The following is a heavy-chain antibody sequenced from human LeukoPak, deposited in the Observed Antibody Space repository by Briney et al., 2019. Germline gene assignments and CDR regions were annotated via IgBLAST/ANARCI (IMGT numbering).Heavy chain of an antibody. Sequence: PGGSLRLSCAASGFTFSSYSMNWVRQAPGKGLEWVSYISSSSTIYYADSVKGRFTISRDNAKNSLYLQMNSLRDEDTAVYYCARGEYYYDSSGLGDAFDIWGQGTMVTVSS. V-gene: IGHV3-48*02. D-gene: IGHD3-22*01. CDR3: ARGEYYYDSSGLGDAFDI. J-gene: IGHJ3*02. CDR2: ISSSSTI. CDR1: GFTFSSYS.